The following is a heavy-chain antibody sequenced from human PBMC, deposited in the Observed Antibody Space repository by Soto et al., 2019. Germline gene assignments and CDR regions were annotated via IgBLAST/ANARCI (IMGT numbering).Heavy chain of an antibody. CDR1: GYNFNQYY. D-gene: IGHD5-18*01. CDR2: INLRGGTT. Sequence: QVQLVQSGPEVRKPGASVRLSCATSGYNFNQYYIHWVRQAPGQGLEWMGIINLRGGTTEYAHKFRGRVTVTGDTSTRTAYMELSSLRSEDTAVYYCVRDRPNSAFDPWGQGTLVTVSS. J-gene: IGHJ5*02. V-gene: IGHV1-46*02. CDR3: VRDRPNSAFDP.